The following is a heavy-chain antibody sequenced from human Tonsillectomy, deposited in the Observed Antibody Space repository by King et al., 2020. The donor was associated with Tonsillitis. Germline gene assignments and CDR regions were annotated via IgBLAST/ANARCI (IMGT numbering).Heavy chain of an antibody. CDR1: GFTFSSYA. V-gene: IGHV3-23*04. D-gene: IGHD6-13*01. CDR3: AKSYSSSWYHYYYYMDV. CDR2: ISGSGVST. J-gene: IGHJ6*03. Sequence: VQLVESGGGLVQPGGSLRLSCAASGFTFSSYAMSWVRQAPGKGLEWVSAISGSGVSTYYADSVKGRFTISRDNSKNTLYLQMNSRRAEDTAVYYCAKSYSSSWYHYYYYMDVWGKGTTVTVSS.